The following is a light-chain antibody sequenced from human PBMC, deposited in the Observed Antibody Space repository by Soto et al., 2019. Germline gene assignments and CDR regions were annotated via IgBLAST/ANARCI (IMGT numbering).Light chain of an antibody. CDR2: DDN. CDR3: TVYTSMATLV. Sequence: QSALTQPASVSWEPGQSVTILCSRPTSDSPDFTSISCYQHHPGKAPRLIVYDDNKRPSGISRRFSGSTSYLTAALTLAALQGGDEADYSCTVYTSMATLVFGTGSKVIGL. J-gene: IGLJ1*01. V-gene: IGLV2-14*01. CDR1: TSDSPDFTS.